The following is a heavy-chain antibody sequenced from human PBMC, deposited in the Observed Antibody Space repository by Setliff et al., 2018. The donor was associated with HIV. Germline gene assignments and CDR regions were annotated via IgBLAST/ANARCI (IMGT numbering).Heavy chain of an antibody. J-gene: IGHJ6*02. V-gene: IGHV3-21*06. CDR1: EFTNFW. Sequence: GGSLRLSCSASEFTNFWMAWVRQAPGKGLEWISYISSSGRSIYLANSVKGRFTTSRDNAKNSLYLQMNSLRAEDTAVYYCARILSSRGIIEAYYYAMDVWGQGATVTVSS. CDR3: ARILSSRGIIEAYYYAMDV. D-gene: IGHD3-10*01. CDR2: ISSSGRSI.